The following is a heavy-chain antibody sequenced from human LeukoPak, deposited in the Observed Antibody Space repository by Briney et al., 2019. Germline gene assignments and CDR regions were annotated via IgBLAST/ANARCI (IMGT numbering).Heavy chain of an antibody. V-gene: IGHV4-38-2*02. D-gene: IGHD3-22*01. CDR1: GYSISSGYY. Sequence: SETLSLTCTVSGYSISSGYYWGWIRQPPGKGLEWIGSIYHSGSTYYNPSLKSRVTISVDTSKNQFSLKLSSVTAADTAVYYCASLGDSSGYNYYYYYMDVWGKGTTVTVSS. CDR2: IYHSGST. CDR3: ASLGDSSGYNYYYYYMDV. J-gene: IGHJ6*03.